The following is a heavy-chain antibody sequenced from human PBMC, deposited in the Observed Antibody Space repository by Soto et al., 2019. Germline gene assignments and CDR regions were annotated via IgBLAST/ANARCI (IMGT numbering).Heavy chain of an antibody. D-gene: IGHD3-3*01. CDR1: GGSISSGGYY. V-gene: IGHV4-31*03. CDR2: IYYSGST. CDR3: ARDRPAMDYDFWSGTNYGMDV. J-gene: IGHJ6*02. Sequence: PSETLSLTCTVSGGSISSGGYYWSWIRQHPGKGLEWIGYIYYSGSTYYNPSLKSRVTISVDTSKNQFSLKLSSVTAADTAVYYCARDRPAMDYDFWSGTNYGMDVWGQGTTVTVSS.